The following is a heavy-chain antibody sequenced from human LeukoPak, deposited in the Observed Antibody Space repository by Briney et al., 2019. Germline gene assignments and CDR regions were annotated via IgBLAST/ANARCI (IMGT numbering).Heavy chain of an antibody. Sequence: GGSLRLSCAASGFTFRSYNMNWVRQAPGKGLEWVSSISSGSSYADSVKGRFTISRDNAKNSLYLQMNSLRAEDTAVYYCATPHPRAGSYYKFDYWGQGTLVTVSS. J-gene: IGHJ4*02. V-gene: IGHV3-21*01. D-gene: IGHD3-10*01. CDR2: ISSGSS. CDR3: ATPHPRAGSYYKFDY. CDR1: GFTFRSYN.